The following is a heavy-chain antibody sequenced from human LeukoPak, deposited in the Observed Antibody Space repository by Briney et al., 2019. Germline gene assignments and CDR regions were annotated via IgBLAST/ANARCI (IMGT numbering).Heavy chain of an antibody. CDR3: ARYVSWRELLPNWFDP. CDR2: IYYSGST. J-gene: IGHJ5*02. Sequence: SETLSLTCTVSGGSISSSSYYWDWIRQPPGKGLEWIGSIYYSGSTYYNPSLKSRVTISVDTSKNQFSLKLSSVTAADTAVYYCARYVSWRELLPNWFDPWGQGTLVTVSS. V-gene: IGHV4-39*07. D-gene: IGHD1-26*01. CDR1: GGSISSSSYY.